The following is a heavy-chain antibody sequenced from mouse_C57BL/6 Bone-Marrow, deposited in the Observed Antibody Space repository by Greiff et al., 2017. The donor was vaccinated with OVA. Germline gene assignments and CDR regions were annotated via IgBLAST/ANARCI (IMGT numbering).Heavy chain of an antibody. V-gene: IGHV1-4*01. J-gene: IGHJ3*01. CDR2: INPSSGYT. D-gene: IGHD2-1*01. CDR1: GYTFTSYT. CDR3: ARDDGNWFAY. Sequence: VQLQQSGAELARPGASVKMSCKASGYTFTSYTMHWVKQRPGQGLEWIGYINPSSGYTKYNQKFKGKATLTADKSSSTAYMQLSTLPSEDSAVYYCARDDGNWFAYWGQGTLVTVSA.